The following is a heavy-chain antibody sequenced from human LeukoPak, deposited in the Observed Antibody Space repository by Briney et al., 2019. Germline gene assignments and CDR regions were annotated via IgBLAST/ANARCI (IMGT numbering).Heavy chain of an antibody. CDR2: ISSSSSYI. CDR1: GFTFSSYS. D-gene: IGHD6-13*01. CDR3: ARAQDSSSCPFDY. J-gene: IGHJ4*02. Sequence: GGSLRLSCAASGFTFSSYSMKWVRQAPGKGLEWVSSISSSSSYIYYADSVKGRFTISRDNAKNSLYLQMNSLRAEDTAVYYCARAQDSSSCPFDYWGQGTLVTVSS. V-gene: IGHV3-21*01.